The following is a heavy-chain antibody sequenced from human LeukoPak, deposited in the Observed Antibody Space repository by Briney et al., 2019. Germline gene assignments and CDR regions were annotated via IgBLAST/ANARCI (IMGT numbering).Heavy chain of an antibody. V-gene: IGHV4-39*07. CDR1: GGSISSSSYY. J-gene: IGHJ3*01. D-gene: IGHD6-13*01. Sequence: TSETLSLTCTVSGGSISSSSYYWGWIRQPPGKGLEWIGSIYYSGSTYYNPSLKSRVTISVDTSKNQFSLKLSSVTAADTAVYYCARDVGIAAAGSAWGQGTMVTVSS. CDR3: ARDVGIAAAGSA. CDR2: IYYSGST.